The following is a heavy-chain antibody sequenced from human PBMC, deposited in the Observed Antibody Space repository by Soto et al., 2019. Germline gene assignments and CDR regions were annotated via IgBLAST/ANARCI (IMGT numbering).Heavy chain of an antibody. D-gene: IGHD2-2*01. CDR2: INPNSGGT. CDR3: ARCTPLNCSSTSCYAAGYYGMDV. CDR1: GYTFTGYY. V-gene: IGHV1-2*04. Sequence: GASVKVSCKASGYTFTGYYMHWVRQAPGQGLEWMGWINPNSGGTNYAQKFQGWVTMTRDTSISTAYMELSRLRSDDTAVYYCARCTPLNCSSTSCYAAGYYGMDVWGQGTTVTVSS. J-gene: IGHJ6*02.